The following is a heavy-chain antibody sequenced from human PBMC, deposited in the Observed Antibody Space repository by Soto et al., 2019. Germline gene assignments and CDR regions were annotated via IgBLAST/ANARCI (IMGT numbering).Heavy chain of an antibody. Sequence: SVKVSCEASGYTFTGYYMHWVRQAPGQGLEWMGWINPNSGGTNYAQKFQGRVTMTRDTSISTAYMELSRLRSDDTAVYYCASPLKISCSSTSCYDYYYGMDVWGQGTTVTVSS. J-gene: IGHJ6*02. CDR3: ASPLKISCSSTSCYDYYYGMDV. V-gene: IGHV1-2*02. CDR1: GYTFTGYY. CDR2: INPNSGGT. D-gene: IGHD2-2*01.